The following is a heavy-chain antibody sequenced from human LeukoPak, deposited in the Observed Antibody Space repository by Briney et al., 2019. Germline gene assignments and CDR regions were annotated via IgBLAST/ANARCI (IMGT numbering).Heavy chain of an antibody. V-gene: IGHV3-23*01. J-gene: IGHJ4*02. CDR3: AKDLENYYIVVVPAAMAGGFDY. Sequence: GGSLGLSCAASGFSFSSHAMSWVRQAPGKGLEWVSAISGSGDNTFYAGSVRGRFTISRDNSKNTLYLQMDSLRAEDTAIYYCAKDLENYYIVVVPAAMAGGFDYWGQGTLVTVSS. D-gene: IGHD2-2*01. CDR2: ISGSGDNT. CDR1: GFSFSSHA.